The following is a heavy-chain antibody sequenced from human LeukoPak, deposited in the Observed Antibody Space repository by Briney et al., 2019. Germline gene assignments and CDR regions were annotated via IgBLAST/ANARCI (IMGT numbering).Heavy chain of an antibody. D-gene: IGHD3-10*02. CDR3: ASSYYYVFDY. Sequence: PSETLSLTCTVSRGSISNADYYWSWIRQHPGKSLEWIGYIYYSGSTYYNPSLKSRVTISVDTSKNQFSLKLSSVTAADTAVYYCASSYYYVFDYWGQGTLVTVSS. V-gene: IGHV4-31*03. CDR1: RGSISNADYY. CDR2: IYYSGST. J-gene: IGHJ4*02.